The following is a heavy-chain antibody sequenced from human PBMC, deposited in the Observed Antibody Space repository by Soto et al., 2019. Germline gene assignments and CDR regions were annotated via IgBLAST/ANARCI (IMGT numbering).Heavy chain of an antibody. Sequence: PSETLSLTCTVSGGSISSSSYYWGWIRQPPGKGLEWIGSIYYSGSTYYNPSLKSRVTISVDTSKNQFSLKLSSVTAADTAVYYCATTYYDFWSGLYYWFDPWGQGTLVTVSS. CDR2: IYYSGST. V-gene: IGHV4-39*01. D-gene: IGHD3-3*01. CDR3: ATTYYDFWSGLYYWFDP. CDR1: GGSISSSSYY. J-gene: IGHJ5*02.